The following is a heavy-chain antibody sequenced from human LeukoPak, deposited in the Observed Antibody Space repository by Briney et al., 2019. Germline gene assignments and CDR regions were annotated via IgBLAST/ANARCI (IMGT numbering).Heavy chain of an antibody. CDR1: GFTFSTYA. J-gene: IGHJ4*02. CDR2: ISGNGVTT. D-gene: IGHD4-23*01. V-gene: IGHV3-23*01. CDR3: AKALYGGNTV. Sequence: PGGSLRLSCAASGFTFSTYAMGWVRQAPGEGLRWVSSISGNGVTTYYADSVKGRFTISRDNSENTLYLQMNSLRAEDTALYYCAKALYGGNTVWGQGTLVTVSS.